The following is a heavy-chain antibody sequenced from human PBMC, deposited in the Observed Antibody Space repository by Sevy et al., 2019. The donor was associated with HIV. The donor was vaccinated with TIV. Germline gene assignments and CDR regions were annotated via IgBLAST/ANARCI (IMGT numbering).Heavy chain of an antibody. D-gene: IGHD3-16*01. CDR1: GFTSKKFG. Sequence: GGSLRLSCVTSGFTSKKFGMHWVRQAPGKGPEWVAIISYDESKKYYDDSVKGRFTISRDISKNTLYLQMDRLTTEDTAVYYSAKELYYYVPKSFPNNWGQGTQVTVSS. J-gene: IGHJ4*02. V-gene: IGHV3-30*18. CDR3: AKELYYYVPKSFPNN. CDR2: ISYDESKK.